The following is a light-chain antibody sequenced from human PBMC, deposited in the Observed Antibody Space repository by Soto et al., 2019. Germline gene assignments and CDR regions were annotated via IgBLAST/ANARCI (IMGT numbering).Light chain of an antibody. Sequence: IVLTQSPATLSLSPGEGATLSCRASQRIGDYVAWFQQKPGQAPRLLIYDGSNRAVGTPARFSGSASGTDSTLTISSLEREDLAVYYCQQRSAWPLGFGGATRVEI. CDR1: QRIGDY. V-gene: IGKV3-11*01. CDR2: DGS. J-gene: IGKJ4*01. CDR3: QQRSAWPLG.